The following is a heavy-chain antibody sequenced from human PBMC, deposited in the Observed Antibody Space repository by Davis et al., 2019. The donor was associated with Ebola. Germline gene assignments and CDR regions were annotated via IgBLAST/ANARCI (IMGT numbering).Heavy chain of an antibody. Sequence: SETLSLTCAVYGGSFSGYYWSWIRQPPGKGLEWIGEINHSGSPNYNPSLKSRVTISVDTSKNQFSLKLSSVTAADTAVYYCARKQQFDYWGQGTLVTVSS. CDR3: ARKQQFDY. D-gene: IGHD6-13*01. V-gene: IGHV4-34*01. J-gene: IGHJ4*02. CDR2: INHSGSP. CDR1: GGSFSGYY.